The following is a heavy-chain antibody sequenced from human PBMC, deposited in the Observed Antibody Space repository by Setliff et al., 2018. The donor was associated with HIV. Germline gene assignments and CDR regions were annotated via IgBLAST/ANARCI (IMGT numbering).Heavy chain of an antibody. CDR2: IYSGNSDT. CDR3: ASLVVYDDAFDI. CDR1: GYRFTDYW. V-gene: IGHV5-51*01. J-gene: IGHJ3*02. D-gene: IGHD2-15*01. Sequence: PGESLKISCRGSGYRFTDYWIGWVRQMPGKGLEWMAIIYSGNSDTRYSPSLQGQVTISADKSISTAYLQWSSLKASDTAMYYCASLVVYDDAFDIWGQGTMVTVSS.